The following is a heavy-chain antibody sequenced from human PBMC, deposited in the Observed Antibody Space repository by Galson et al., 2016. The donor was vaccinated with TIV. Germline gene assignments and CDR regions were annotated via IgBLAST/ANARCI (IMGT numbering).Heavy chain of an antibody. Sequence: SVKVSCKASGGTFSSYALSWVRQAPGQGLEWMGRIIPILGMTNYAQRFQGRVTITADRSATTAYMELNSLRPEDTAVYYCARSPHSAYGTFSDFWGQGILVTVSS. CDR2: IIPILGMT. J-gene: IGHJ4*02. D-gene: IGHD5-12*01. V-gene: IGHV1-69*04. CDR3: ARSPHSAYGTFSDF. CDR1: GGTFSSYA.